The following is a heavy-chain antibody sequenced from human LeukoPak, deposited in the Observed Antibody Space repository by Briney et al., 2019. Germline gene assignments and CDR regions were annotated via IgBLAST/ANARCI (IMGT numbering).Heavy chain of an antibody. D-gene: IGHD3-22*01. V-gene: IGHV4-31*03. CDR3: ARTPQVIFDY. Sequence: SETLSLTCTVSGCSISSGGYYWSWIRQHPGRGLEWIGYIYYSGSTYYNPSLKSRVTITVDTSKNQFSLKLSSVTAADTAVYYCARTPQVIFDYWGQGTLVTVSS. CDR1: GCSISSGGYY. CDR2: IYYSGST. J-gene: IGHJ4*02.